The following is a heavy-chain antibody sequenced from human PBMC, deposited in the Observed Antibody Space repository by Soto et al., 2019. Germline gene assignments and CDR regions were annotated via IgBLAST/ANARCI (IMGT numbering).Heavy chain of an antibody. J-gene: IGHJ4*02. CDR1: GYTFTSYG. V-gene: IGHV1-18*01. D-gene: IGHD6-13*01. CDR2: ISPYNGNT. CDR3: ARGRAETLAAAGHDY. Sequence: QVQLVQSGAEEKKPGASVKVSCKASGYTFTSYGISWVRQAPGQGLEWMGWISPYNGNTKYAQKIQGRVTMTTDTSTSTAYMDLRSLRSDDTAVYYCARGRAETLAAAGHDYWGQGTLVTVSS.